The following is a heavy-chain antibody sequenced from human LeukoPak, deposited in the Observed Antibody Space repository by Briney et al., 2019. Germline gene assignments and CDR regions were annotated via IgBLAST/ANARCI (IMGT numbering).Heavy chain of an antibody. Sequence: SGTLSLTCTVSGCSISSGDYDWSCIRQPPGQGLEWMGDIYYSGSTYYNPSLDSRVTISVDPSKNQFSLKLSSVTAADTAVYYCARDYYGSGSHNWFDTWGQGTLVTVSS. CDR1: GCSISSGDYD. D-gene: IGHD3-10*01. CDR2: IYYSGST. CDR3: ARDYYGSGSHNWFDT. J-gene: IGHJ5*02. V-gene: IGHV4-30-4*01.